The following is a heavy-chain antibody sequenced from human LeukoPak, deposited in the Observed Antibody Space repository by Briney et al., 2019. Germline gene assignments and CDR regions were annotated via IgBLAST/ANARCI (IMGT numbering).Heavy chain of an antibody. V-gene: IGHV1-2*02. CDR1: GYTFTGYY. J-gene: IGHJ6*02. CDR3: ARAQKGPYYDSFYYYYYGMDV. CDR2: INPNSGGT. D-gene: IGHD3-22*01. Sequence: ASVKVSCKASGYTFTGYYMHWVRQAPGQGLEWMGWINPNSGGTNYAQKFQGRVTMTRDTSISTAYMELSRLRSDDTAAYYCARAQKGPYYDSFYYYYYGMDVWGQGTTVTVSS.